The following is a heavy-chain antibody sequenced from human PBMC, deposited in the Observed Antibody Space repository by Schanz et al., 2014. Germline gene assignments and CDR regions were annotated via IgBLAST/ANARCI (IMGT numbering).Heavy chain of an antibody. CDR1: GFTFSAYG. CDR2: IWYDGSNK. V-gene: IGHV3-33*01. Sequence: QVQLVESGGGVVQPGRSLRLSCAASGFTFSAYGMHWVRQAPGKGLEWVAVIWYDGSNKYYADSVQGRFTISRDNAKNTLYLQMNSLRAEDTAVYYCARPLGPNYYYYGLDVWGQGTTVTVSS. J-gene: IGHJ6*02. CDR3: ARPLGPNYYYYGLDV.